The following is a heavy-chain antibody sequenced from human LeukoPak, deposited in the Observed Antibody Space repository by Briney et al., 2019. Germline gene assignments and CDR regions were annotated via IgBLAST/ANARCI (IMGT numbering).Heavy chain of an antibody. Sequence: KASETLSLTCAVYGGSFSGYYWSWIRQPPGKGLEWIGEINHSGSTNYNPSLKSRVTISVDTSKNQFSLKLSSVTAADTAVYYCARGSGWYSYYYGMDVWGQGTTVTVSS. J-gene: IGHJ6*02. CDR2: INHSGST. D-gene: IGHD6-19*01. V-gene: IGHV4-34*01. CDR3: ARGSGWYSYYYGMDV. CDR1: GGSFSGYY.